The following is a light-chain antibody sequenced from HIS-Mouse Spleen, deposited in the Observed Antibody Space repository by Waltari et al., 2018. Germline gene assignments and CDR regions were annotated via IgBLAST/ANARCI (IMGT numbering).Light chain of an antibody. Sequence: DIVMTQSPDSLAVSLGERATINCKSSQSVLYSSNNKDYLAWYQQKPGQLPKPLIYWASTRESGVPDRFSGSGSGTDFTLTISSLQAEDVAVYYCQQYYSTPLTFGGGTKVEIK. V-gene: IGKV4-1*01. CDR3: QQYYSTPLT. CDR1: QSVLYSSNNKDY. CDR2: WAS. J-gene: IGKJ4*01.